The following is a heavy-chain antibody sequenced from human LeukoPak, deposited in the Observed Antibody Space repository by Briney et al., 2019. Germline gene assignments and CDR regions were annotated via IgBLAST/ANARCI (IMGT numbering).Heavy chain of an antibody. V-gene: IGHV3-48*03. CDR1: GFTFSSYE. CDR3: ARDYGGNSGFLGY. CDR2: ISSSGSSI. J-gene: IGHJ4*02. D-gene: IGHD4-23*01. Sequence: PGGSLRLSCAASGFTFSSYEMNRVRQAPGKGLEWVSYISSSGSSIFYADSVKGRFTISRDNAKNSLYLQMNSLRAEDTAVHYCARDYGGNSGFLGYWGQGTLVTVSS.